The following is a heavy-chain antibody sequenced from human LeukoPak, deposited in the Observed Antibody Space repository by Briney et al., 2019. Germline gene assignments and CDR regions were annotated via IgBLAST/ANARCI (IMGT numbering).Heavy chain of an antibody. CDR1: GFAFDDNA. J-gene: IGHJ4*02. CDR3: AKGNRYWYYFDS. Sequence: GGSLRLSCAASGFAFDDNAMHWVRQAPGKGLEWVSGISWNSGSRGYVDSVRGRFTISRDNAKNSLYLQLTSLRAEDTAFYYCAKGNRYWYYFDSWGQGTLVTVSS. CDR2: ISWNSGSR. V-gene: IGHV3-9*01. D-gene: IGHD2-8*02.